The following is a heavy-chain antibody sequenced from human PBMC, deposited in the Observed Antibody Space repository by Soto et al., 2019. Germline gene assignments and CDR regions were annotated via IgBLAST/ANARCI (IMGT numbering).Heavy chain of an antibody. D-gene: IGHD4-17*01. Sequence: PSETLSLTCAVYGGSFSGYYWSWIRQPPGKGLEWIGEINHSGSTNYNPSLKSRVTISVDTSKNQFSLKLSSVTAADTAVYYCARGLTVSYFDYWGQGTLVTVSS. CDR1: GGSFSGYY. V-gene: IGHV4-34*01. J-gene: IGHJ4*02. CDR2: INHSGST. CDR3: ARGLTVSYFDY.